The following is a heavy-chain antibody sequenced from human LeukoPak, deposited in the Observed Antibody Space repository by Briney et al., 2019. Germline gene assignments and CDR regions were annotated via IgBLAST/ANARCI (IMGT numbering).Heavy chain of an antibody. V-gene: IGHV4-34*01. CDR2: INHSGST. CDR3: ARHRGKYCSSTSCYIRGPFDY. J-gene: IGHJ4*02. Sequence: SETLSLTCAVYGGSFSGYYWSWIRQPPGKGLEWIGEINHSGSTNYNPSLKSRVTISVDTSKNQFSLKLSSVTAADTAVYCCARHRGKYCSSTSCYIRGPFDYWGQGTLVTVSS. D-gene: IGHD2-2*02. CDR1: GGSFSGYY.